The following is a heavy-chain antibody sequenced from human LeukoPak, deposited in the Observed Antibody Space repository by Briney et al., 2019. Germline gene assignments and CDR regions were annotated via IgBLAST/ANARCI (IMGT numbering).Heavy chain of an antibody. D-gene: IGHD2-2*01. CDR1: GSSISSYY. V-gene: IGHV4-59*08. Sequence: SETLSLTCTVSGSSISSYYWSWIRQPPGKGLEWIGYIYYSGVTNYNPSLKSRVTISVDTSKNQFSLKLNSVTAADTAVYYCARHIGFCSSANCRAAWFDPWGQGTLVTVSS. CDR3: ARHIGFCSSANCRAAWFDP. J-gene: IGHJ5*02. CDR2: IYYSGVT.